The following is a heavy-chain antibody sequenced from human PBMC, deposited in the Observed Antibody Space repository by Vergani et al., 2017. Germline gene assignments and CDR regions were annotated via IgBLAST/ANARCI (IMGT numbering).Heavy chain of an antibody. CDR3: ARERNAYYDFWSGYYTQYYFDY. J-gene: IGHJ4*02. CDR1: GFTFDDYG. CDR2: INWNGGST. D-gene: IGHD3-3*01. Sequence: EVQLVESGGGVVRPGGSLRPSCAASGFTFDDYGMSWVRQAPGKGLEWVSGINWNGGSTGYADSVKGRFTISRDNAKNSLYLQMNSLRAEDTALYYCARERNAYYDFWSGYYTQYYFDYWGQGTLVTVSS. V-gene: IGHV3-20*04.